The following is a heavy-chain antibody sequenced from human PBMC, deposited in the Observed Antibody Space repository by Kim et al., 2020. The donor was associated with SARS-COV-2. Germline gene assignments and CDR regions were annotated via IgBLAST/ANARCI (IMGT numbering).Heavy chain of an antibody. Sequence: GGSLRLSCAASGFTFSSYWMSWVRQAPGKGLEWVANIKQDGSEKYYVDSVKGRFTISRDNAKNSLYLQMNSLRAEDTAVYYCARDWYCSSTSCYFLGRWFGPWGQVTLVTVSS. V-gene: IGHV3-7*03. D-gene: IGHD2-2*01. J-gene: IGHJ5*02. CDR2: IKQDGSEK. CDR3: ARDWYCSSTSCYFLGRWFGP. CDR1: GFTFSSYW.